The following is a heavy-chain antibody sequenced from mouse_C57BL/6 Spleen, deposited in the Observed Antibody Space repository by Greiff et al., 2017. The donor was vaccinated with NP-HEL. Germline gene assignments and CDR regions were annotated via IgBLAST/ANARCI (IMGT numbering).Heavy chain of an antibody. Sequence: VQLQQSGPELVKPGASVKISCKASGYSFTSYYIHWVKQRPGQGLEWIGWIYPGSGNTKYNEKFKGKATLTADTSSSTAYMQLSSLTSEDSAVYYCARRDYGSSYEAWFAYWGQGTLVTVSA. J-gene: IGHJ3*01. D-gene: IGHD1-1*01. CDR3: ARRDYGSSYEAWFAY. CDR1: GYSFTSYY. CDR2: IYPGSGNT. V-gene: IGHV1-66*01.